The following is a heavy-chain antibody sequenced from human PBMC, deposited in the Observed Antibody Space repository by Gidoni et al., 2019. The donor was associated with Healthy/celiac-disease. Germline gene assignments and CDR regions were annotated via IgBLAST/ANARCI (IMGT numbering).Heavy chain of an antibody. CDR3: GRAGDSYWYFDL. V-gene: IGHV4-31*03. CDR1: GGSSSSGGYY. Sequence: QVQLQEPGPGLVKPSQTLSITCTVSGGSSSSGGYYWSWIRQHPGKCLEWMGYIYYSGSTYYTPSLKSRVTISVDTSKNQFSLKLSSVTAADTAVYYCGRAGDSYWYFDLWGRGTLVTVSS. J-gene: IGHJ2*01. CDR2: IYYSGST. D-gene: IGHD7-27*01.